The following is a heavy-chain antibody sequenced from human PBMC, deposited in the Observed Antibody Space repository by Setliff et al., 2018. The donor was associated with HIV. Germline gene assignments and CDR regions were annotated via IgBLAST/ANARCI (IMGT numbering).Heavy chain of an antibody. Sequence: ASVKVSCKASGYTFTNYDINWVRQATGQGLEWMGWMNPNSGNTGYAKKFQGRVTMTRKTSISTAYMELSSLRSEDTAVYYCAKAVPDYGDYFFGYWGQGTLVTVSS. V-gene: IGHV1-8*02. D-gene: IGHD4-17*01. CDR1: GYTFTNYD. CDR3: AKAVPDYGDYFFGY. J-gene: IGHJ4*02. CDR2: MNPNSGNT.